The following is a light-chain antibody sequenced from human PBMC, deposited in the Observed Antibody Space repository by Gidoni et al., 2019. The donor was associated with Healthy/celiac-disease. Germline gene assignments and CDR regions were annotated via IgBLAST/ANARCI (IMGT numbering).Light chain of an antibody. CDR1: QSISSY. CDR3: QQRYSTPPLT. Sequence: DIQMTQSPSSLSASVGDRVTITCRASQSISSYLNWYQQKPGKAPKLLIYAASSLQSGVPSRFSGSGSGTDFTLTISSLPPEDFATYYCQQRYSTPPLTFGQGTRLEIK. CDR2: AAS. V-gene: IGKV1-39*01. J-gene: IGKJ5*01.